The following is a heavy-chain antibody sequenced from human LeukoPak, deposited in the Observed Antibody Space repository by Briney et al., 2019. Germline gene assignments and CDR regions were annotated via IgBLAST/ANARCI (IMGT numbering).Heavy chain of an antibody. CDR3: AREPEGLTTESH. CDR1: GGTFNNYI. CDR2: IILILDIA. Sequence: SVKVSCKTSGGTFNNYIISWVRQAPGQGLEWVGTIILILDIANYAQKFQGRVAITADTSTSTAYMELSDLGSEDTAVHFCAREPEGLTTESHWGQGTLVTVSS. J-gene: IGHJ4*02. V-gene: IGHV1-69*04. D-gene: IGHD1-14*01.